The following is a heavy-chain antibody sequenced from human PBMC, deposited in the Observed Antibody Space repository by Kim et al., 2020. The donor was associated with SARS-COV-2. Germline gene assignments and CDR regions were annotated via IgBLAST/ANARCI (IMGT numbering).Heavy chain of an antibody. Sequence: DPAHKGRVTIPVDTSKNQFSLRLSSVTAADTAVYYCARHLRNWYFDLWGRGTLVTVSS. CDR3: ARHLRNWYFDL. J-gene: IGHJ2*01. V-gene: IGHV4-39*01.